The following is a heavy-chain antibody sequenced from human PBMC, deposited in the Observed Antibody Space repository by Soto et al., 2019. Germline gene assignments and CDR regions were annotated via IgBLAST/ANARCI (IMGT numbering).Heavy chain of an antibody. CDR1: GFTFSRYS. J-gene: IGHJ4*02. Sequence: GGSLRLSCAASGFTFSRYSMNWVRQAPGRGLEWVSYISSSSSTIYYADSVKGRFTISRDNAKNSLYLQMNSLRAEDTAVYYCARDRCTSTSCYNFDYWGQGTLVTVSS. CDR2: ISSSSSTI. CDR3: ARDRCTSTSCYNFDY. V-gene: IGHV3-48*01. D-gene: IGHD2-2*02.